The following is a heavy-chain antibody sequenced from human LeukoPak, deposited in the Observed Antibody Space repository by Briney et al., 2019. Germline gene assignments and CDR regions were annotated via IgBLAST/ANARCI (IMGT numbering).Heavy chain of an antibody. V-gene: IGHV3-43*02. Sequence: GGSLRLSCAASGFTFDDYAMHWVRQAPGKGLEWVSLISGDGGSTYYADSVKGRFTISRDNSKNSLYLQMNSLRTEDTALYYCAKMSREGDYVEFDYWGQGTLVTVSS. CDR3: AKMSREGDYVEFDY. J-gene: IGHJ4*02. CDR2: ISGDGGST. D-gene: IGHD4-17*01. CDR1: GFTFDDYA.